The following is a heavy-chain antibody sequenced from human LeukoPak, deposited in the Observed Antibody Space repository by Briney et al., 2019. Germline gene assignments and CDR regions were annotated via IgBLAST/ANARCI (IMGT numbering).Heavy chain of an antibody. CDR2: IYFSGST. CDR1: GGSIGSSSYY. D-gene: IGHD3-10*01. J-gene: IGHJ4*02. V-gene: IGHV4-39*01. CDR3: ARSGSGTYFVDY. Sequence: SETLSLTCTVSGGSIGSSSYYWGWIRHPPGKGLECIGSIYFSGSTYYNPSLKSRVTISVDTSKNEFSLTLSSVTAADTAVYYCARSGSGTYFVDYWGQGTLVTVSS.